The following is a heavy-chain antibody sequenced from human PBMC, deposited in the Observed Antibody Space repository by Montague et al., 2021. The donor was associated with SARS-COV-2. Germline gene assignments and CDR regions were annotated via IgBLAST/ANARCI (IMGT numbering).Heavy chain of an antibody. J-gene: IGHJ4*02. D-gene: IGHD3-10*01. CDR2: ISSSGSTL. V-gene: IGHV3-48*03. Sequence: SLRLSWAASGFTFSSYEMNWVRQAPGKGLEWVSYISSSGSTLYHADSVRGRFTISRDNARDSVYLQMNSLRAEDTAVYYCAREEDSYGSGTLDHWGQGTLVTVSS. CDR1: GFTFSSYE. CDR3: AREEDSYGSGTLDH.